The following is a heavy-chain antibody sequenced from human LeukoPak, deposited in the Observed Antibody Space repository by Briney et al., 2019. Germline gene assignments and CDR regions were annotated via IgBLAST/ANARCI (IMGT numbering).Heavy chain of an antibody. CDR2: IYYSGST. CDR1: GGSISSSSYY. V-gene: IGHV4-39*07. Sequence: SETLSLTCTVSGGSISSSSYYWGWIRQPPGKGLEWIGSIYYSGSTYYNPSLKSRVTISVDTSKNQFSLKLSSVTAADTAVYYCARLDYYGSGSYCDYWGQGTLVTVSS. D-gene: IGHD3-10*01. CDR3: ARLDYYGSGSYCDY. J-gene: IGHJ4*02.